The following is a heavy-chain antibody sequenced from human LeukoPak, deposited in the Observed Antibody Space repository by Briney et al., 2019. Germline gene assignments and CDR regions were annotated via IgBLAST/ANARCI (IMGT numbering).Heavy chain of an antibody. Sequence: GGSLRLSCAASGFTFSNYWMHWARQLPGRGLVWVSRINGDGSSTTYADSVKGRFTISRDNAKNTLYLQMNSLRAEDTAVYYCARDYGRSRDYGMDVWGQGTTVTVSS. J-gene: IGHJ6*02. D-gene: IGHD3-10*01. V-gene: IGHV3-74*01. CDR1: GFTFSNYW. CDR2: INGDGSST. CDR3: ARDYGRSRDYGMDV.